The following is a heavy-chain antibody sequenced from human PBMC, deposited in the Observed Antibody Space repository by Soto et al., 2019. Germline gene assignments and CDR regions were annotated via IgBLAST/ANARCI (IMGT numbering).Heavy chain of an antibody. CDR2: INHSGST. CDR3: ARESGGFLEWLLHMDV. D-gene: IGHD3-3*01. J-gene: IGHJ6*03. Sequence: PSETLSLTCAVYGGSFSGYYGSWIRQPPGKGLEWIGEINHSGSTNYNPSLKSRVTISVDTSKNQFSLKLSSVTAADTAVYYCARESGGFLEWLLHMDVWGKGTTVTVSS. CDR1: GGSFSGYY. V-gene: IGHV4-34*01.